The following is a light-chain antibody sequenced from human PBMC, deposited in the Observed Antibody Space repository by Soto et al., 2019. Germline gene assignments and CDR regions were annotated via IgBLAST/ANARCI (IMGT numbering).Light chain of an antibody. Sequence: QSALTQPPPVSGSPGQSVTISCTGTSSDVGSYNRVSWYQQPPGTAPKLMIYEVSNRPSGVPDRFSGSKSGNTASLTISGLQAEDEADYYCSSYTSSSTFVFGGGTQLTVL. V-gene: IGLV2-18*02. CDR3: SSYTSSSTFV. CDR2: EVS. J-gene: IGLJ2*01. CDR1: SSDVGSYNR.